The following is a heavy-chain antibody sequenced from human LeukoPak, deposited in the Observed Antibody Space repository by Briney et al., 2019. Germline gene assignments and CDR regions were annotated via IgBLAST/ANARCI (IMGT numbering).Heavy chain of an antibody. V-gene: IGHV3-23*01. J-gene: IGHJ4*02. CDR1: GFAFSSYA. Sequence: GGSLTLSCAASGFAFSSYAMNWVRQAPGKGLEWVSTISGNGGDTYYADSVKGRFTISRDNSKNTLYLQMNSLRAEDTAVYYCAKDLPPDYWGQGTLVTVSS. CDR2: ISGNGGDT. CDR3: AKDLPPDY.